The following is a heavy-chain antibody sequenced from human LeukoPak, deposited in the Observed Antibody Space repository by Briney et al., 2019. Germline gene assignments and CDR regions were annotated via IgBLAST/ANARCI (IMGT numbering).Heavy chain of an antibody. CDR3: ARGKGTAMGKSWFDP. D-gene: IGHD5-18*01. J-gene: IGHJ5*02. CDR1: GYTFTSYY. CDR2: INPSGGST. Sequence: GASVKGSCKASGYTFTSYYMHWVRLAPGQGLEWMGIINPSGGSTSYAQKFQGRVTMTRDTSTSTVYMELSSLRSEDTAVYYCARGKGTAMGKSWFDPWGQGTLVTVSS. V-gene: IGHV1-46*01.